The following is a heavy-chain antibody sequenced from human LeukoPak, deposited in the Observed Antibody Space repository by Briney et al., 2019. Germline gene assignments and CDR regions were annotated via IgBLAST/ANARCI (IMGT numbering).Heavy chain of an antibody. CDR2: IYYSGGT. CDR1: GGSISSYY. V-gene: IGHV4-59*01. CDR3: ARARCYYDSSGYYYSTFDY. D-gene: IGHD3-22*01. J-gene: IGHJ4*02. Sequence: PSETLSLTCTVSGGSISSYYWSWIRQPPGKGLEWIGYIYYSGGTNYNPSLKSRVTISVDTSKNQFSLKLSSVTAADTAVYYCARARCYYDSSGYYYSTFDYWGQGTLVTVSS.